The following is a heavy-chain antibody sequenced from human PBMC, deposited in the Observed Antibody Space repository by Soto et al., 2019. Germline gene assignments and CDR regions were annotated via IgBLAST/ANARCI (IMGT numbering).Heavy chain of an antibody. CDR3: AQNYYDSSGYYIDFQH. V-gene: IGHV1-3*01. CDR1: GYTFTSYA. CDR2: INAGNGNT. Sequence: ASVKVSCKASGYTFTSYAMHWVRQAPGQRLEWMGWINAGNGNTEYSQKFQGRVTITRDTSASTAYMELSSLRSEDTAVYYCAQNYYDSSGYYIDFQHWGQGTLVTVSS. J-gene: IGHJ1*01. D-gene: IGHD3-22*01.